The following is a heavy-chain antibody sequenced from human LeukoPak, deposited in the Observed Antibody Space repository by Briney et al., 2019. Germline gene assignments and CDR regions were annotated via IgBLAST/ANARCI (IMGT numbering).Heavy chain of an antibody. CDR2: ISWNSGSI. CDR3: AKGTTYSSGFDY. CDR1: GFTFDDYA. V-gene: IGHV3-9*01. J-gene: IGHJ4*02. Sequence: PGRSLRLSCAASGFTFDDYAMHWVRQAPGKGLEWVSGISWNSGSIGYADSVKGRFTISRDNAKNFLYLQMNSLRAEDTALYYCAKGTTYSSGFDYWGQGTLVTVSS. D-gene: IGHD6-19*01.